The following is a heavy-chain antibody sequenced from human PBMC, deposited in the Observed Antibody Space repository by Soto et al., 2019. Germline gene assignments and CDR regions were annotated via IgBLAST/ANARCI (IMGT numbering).Heavy chain of an antibody. V-gene: IGHV4-38-2*01. CDR3: ARGRYCLTGRCFPNWFDS. CDR1: GYSISSDYY. J-gene: IGHJ5*01. CDR2: IHHSGSP. D-gene: IGHD7-27*01. Sequence: ASETLSLTCAVSGYSISSDYYWVWIRQSPEKGLEWIGNIHHSGSPYYNPSLKSRVTMSLDTSKNQFYLNLRSVTAADTAVYFCARGRYCLTGRCFPNWFDSWGQGALVTVSS.